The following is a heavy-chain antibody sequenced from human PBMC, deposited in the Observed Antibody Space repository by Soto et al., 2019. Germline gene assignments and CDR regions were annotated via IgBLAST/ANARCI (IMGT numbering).Heavy chain of an antibody. D-gene: IGHD2-15*01. V-gene: IGHV1-18*01. Sequence: QVQLVQSGAEVKKPGASVKVSCKTSGYTFTSYGISWVRQAPGQGLEWMGWISAYNGNTNYAQKLQGRVTMTTDTSTSTAYMELRSLRSDDTAVYYCATSNCSGGICYSYYFDYWGQGTLVTVSS. CDR3: ATSNCSGGICYSYYFDY. CDR2: ISAYNGNT. J-gene: IGHJ4*02. CDR1: GYTFTSYG.